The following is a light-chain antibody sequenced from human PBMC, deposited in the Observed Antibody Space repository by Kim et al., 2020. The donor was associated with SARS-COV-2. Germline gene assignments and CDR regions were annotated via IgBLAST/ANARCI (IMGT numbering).Light chain of an antibody. CDR3: MQGTHWPPT. CDR1: QSLVYSDGNTY. J-gene: IGKJ1*01. Sequence: PAPSSCRSSQSLVYSDGNTYLTWFHQRPGQSPRRLVYKVSSRDSGVPDRVSGSGSGTVFTLKISRVEAEDVGSYYCMQGTHWPPTFGQGTKVDIK. V-gene: IGKV2-30*01. CDR2: KVS.